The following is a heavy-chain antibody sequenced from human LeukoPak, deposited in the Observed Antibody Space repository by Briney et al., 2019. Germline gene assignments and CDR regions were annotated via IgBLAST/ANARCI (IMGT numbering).Heavy chain of an antibody. CDR2: IYSGGNT. D-gene: IGHD3-16*01. CDR3: ARDQGCTFGYGMDV. CDR1: GFTVSSNY. Sequence: PGGSLRLSCAASGFTVSSNYMSWVRQAPGKGLEWVSVIYSGGNTYYADSVKGRFTISRDNSKNTLYLQMNSLRAEDTAVYYCARDQGCTFGYGMDVWGKGTTVTVSS. J-gene: IGHJ6*04. V-gene: IGHV3-53*01.